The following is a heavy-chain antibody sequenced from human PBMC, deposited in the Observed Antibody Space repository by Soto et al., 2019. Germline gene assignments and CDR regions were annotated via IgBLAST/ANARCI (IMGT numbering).Heavy chain of an antibody. CDR1: GGSLGGFH. CDR3: ARGRTAALIETRLFRVLFDL. Sequence: QVQLQQWGAGLLKPSETLSLTCAVSGGSLGGFHWSWIRQPPGKGLEWIGEISRSGSTNYGPSLKRRVTMSMDKSRNQVSLNLSSVTDADTAVYYCARGRTAALIETRLFRVLFDLWGHGNLVTVSS. V-gene: IGHV4-34*01. D-gene: IGHD3-10*01. CDR2: ISRSGST. J-gene: IGHJ4*01.